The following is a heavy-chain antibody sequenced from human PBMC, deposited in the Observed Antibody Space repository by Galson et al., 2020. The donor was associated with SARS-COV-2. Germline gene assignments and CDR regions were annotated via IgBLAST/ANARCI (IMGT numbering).Heavy chain of an antibody. V-gene: IGHV3-23*01. D-gene: IGHD6-19*01. CDR3: AKDSGDSSGWTGWGY. Sequence: GESLKISCAASGFTFSSYAMSWVRQAPGKGLEWVSAISGSGGSTYYADSVKGRFTISRDNSKNTLYLQMNSLRAEDTAVYYCAKDSGDSSGWTGWGYWGQGTLVTVSS. J-gene: IGHJ4*02. CDR1: GFTFSSYA. CDR2: ISGSGGST.